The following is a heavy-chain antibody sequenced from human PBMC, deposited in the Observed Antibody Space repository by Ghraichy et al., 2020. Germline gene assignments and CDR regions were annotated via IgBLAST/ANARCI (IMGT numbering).Heavy chain of an antibody. V-gene: IGHV3-7*01. J-gene: IGHJ6*02. CDR3: ARDFLDYDFWSGYYYYYGMDV. CDR1: GFTFSSYW. Sequence: GGSLRLSCAASGFTFSSYWMSWVRQAPGKGLEWVANIKQDGSEKYYVDSVKGRFTISRDNAKNSLYLQMNSLRAEDTAVYYCARDFLDYDFWSGYYYYYGMDVWGQGTTVTVSS. D-gene: IGHD3-3*01. CDR2: IKQDGSEK.